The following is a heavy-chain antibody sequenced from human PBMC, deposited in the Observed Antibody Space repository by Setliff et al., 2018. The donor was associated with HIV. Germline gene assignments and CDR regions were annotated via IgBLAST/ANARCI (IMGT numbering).Heavy chain of an antibody. CDR1: GGSISSYY. Sequence: SETLSLTCTVSGGSISSYYWSWIRQPPGKGLEWIGYIYYSGSTNYNPSLKSRVTISVDTSKNQFSLKLSSATAADTAVYYCARPQHIHVPYAFDIWGQGTMVTVSS. CDR3: ARPQHIHVPYAFDI. CDR2: IYYSGST. J-gene: IGHJ3*02. V-gene: IGHV4-59*01. D-gene: IGHD2-21*01.